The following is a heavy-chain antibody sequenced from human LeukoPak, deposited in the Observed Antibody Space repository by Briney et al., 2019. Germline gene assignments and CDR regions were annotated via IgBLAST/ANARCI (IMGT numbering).Heavy chain of an antibody. CDR1: GGSISSGGYY. V-gene: IGHV4-61*02. J-gene: IGHJ3*02. D-gene: IGHD3-22*01. CDR3: ARAMPRSYYDSSGRYDAFDI. Sequence: PSETPSLTCTVSGGSISSGGYYWSWLRQPAGKGLEWIVRIYTSGSTNYNPSLKRRVTMSVDTSKNQFSLKLSSVTAADTAVYYCARAMPRSYYDSSGRYDAFDIWGQGTMVTVSS. CDR2: IYTSGST.